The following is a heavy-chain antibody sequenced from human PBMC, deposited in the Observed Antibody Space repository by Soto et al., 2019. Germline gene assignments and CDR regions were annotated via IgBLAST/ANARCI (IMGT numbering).Heavy chain of an antibody. CDR1: GFTFSSYA. CDR3: AKDTDSSGYEFDY. D-gene: IGHD3-22*01. V-gene: IGHV3-23*01. Sequence: PGGFLRLSCAASGFTFSSYAMSWVRQAPGKGLEWVSAISGSGGSTYYADSVKGRFTISRDNSKNTLYLQMNSLRAEDTAVYYCAKDTDSSGYEFDYWGQGTLVTVSS. CDR2: ISGSGGST. J-gene: IGHJ4*02.